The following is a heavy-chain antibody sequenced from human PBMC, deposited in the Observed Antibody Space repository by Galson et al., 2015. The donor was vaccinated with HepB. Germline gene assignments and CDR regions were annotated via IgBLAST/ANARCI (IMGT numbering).Heavy chain of an antibody. CDR3: ARDSRLELQLNNYCSYGMDV. D-gene: IGHD1-7*01. CDR1: GYDFNKYG. CDR2: VSGYDGSA. V-gene: IGHV1-18*01. Sequence: SVKVSCKASGYDFNKYGLSWVRRAPGQRLEWMGWVSGYDGSANYAPKFQGRVTMTTQKSTGTAYVEMRSLTSDDTAVYYCARDSRLELQLNNYCSYGMDVWGQGTAVLVS. J-gene: IGHJ6*02.